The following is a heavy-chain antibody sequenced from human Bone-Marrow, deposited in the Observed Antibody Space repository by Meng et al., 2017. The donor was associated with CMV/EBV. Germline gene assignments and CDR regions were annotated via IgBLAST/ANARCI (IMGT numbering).Heavy chain of an antibody. Sequence: SETLSLTCAVYGGSFSGYYWSWIRQPPGKGLEWIGEINHSGSTNYNPSLKSRVTISVDTSKNQFSLQLSSVTAADTAVYYCARDLQDYDFWSGYPGLSRYYYYYYGMDVWGQGTPVTVSS. CDR2: INHSGST. CDR1: GGSFSGYY. V-gene: IGHV4-34*01. CDR3: ARDLQDYDFWSGYPGLSRYYYYYYGMDV. J-gene: IGHJ6*02. D-gene: IGHD3-3*01.